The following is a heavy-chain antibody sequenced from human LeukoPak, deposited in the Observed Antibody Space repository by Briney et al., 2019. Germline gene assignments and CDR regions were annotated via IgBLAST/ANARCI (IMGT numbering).Heavy chain of an antibody. J-gene: IGHJ4*02. Sequence: KTSETLSLTCTVSGGSISSYYWSWIRQPPGKGLEWIGYIYYSGSTNYNPSLKSRVTISVDTSKNQFSLKLSSVTAADTAVYYCARKGKGHGFDYWGQGTLVTVSS. CDR3: ARKGKGHGFDY. D-gene: IGHD3-10*01. CDR2: IYYSGST. V-gene: IGHV4-59*01. CDR1: GGSISSYY.